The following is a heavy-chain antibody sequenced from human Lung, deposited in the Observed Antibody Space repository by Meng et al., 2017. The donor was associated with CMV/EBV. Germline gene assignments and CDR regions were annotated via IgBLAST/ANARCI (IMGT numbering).Heavy chain of an antibody. J-gene: IGHJ3*02. V-gene: IGHV3-21*01. CDR1: GFTFSTYS. Sequence: GESLKISCAAPGFTFSTYSMNWVRQAPGKGLEWVSFITSSSSYIYYADSVRGRFTISRDNAKNSLYLQMNSLRAEDTAVYYCAIYCSTTTCPPGHDAFDIWGQGXMVTVSS. CDR2: ITSSSSYI. CDR3: AIYCSTTTCPPGHDAFDI. D-gene: IGHD2-2*01.